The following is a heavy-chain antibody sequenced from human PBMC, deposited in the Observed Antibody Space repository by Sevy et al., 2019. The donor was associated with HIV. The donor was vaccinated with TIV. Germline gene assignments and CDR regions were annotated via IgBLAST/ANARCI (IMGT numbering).Heavy chain of an antibody. J-gene: IGHJ4*02. D-gene: IGHD5-18*01. CDR2: IRYDGSNK. CDR3: AKEYSYGYYFDY. CDR1: GFTFSSYG. Sequence: GGSLRLSCAASGFTFSSYGMHWVRQAPGKGLVWVAFIRYDGSNKYYADSVKGRFTISKGNSKNTLYLQMNSLRAEDTAVYYCAKEYSYGYYFDYWGQGTLVTVSS. V-gene: IGHV3-30*02.